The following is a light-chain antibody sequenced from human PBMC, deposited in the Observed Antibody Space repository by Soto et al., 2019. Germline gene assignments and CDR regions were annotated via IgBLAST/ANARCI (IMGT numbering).Light chain of an antibody. CDR2: GAS. Sequence: ELVLTQSPATLSLSPGERATLSCRASQSVSSYLAWYQQKPGQAPRLLIYGASNRATGIPARFSGSGSGTDFTLTISSLEPEDFAVYYCQQRSNWPITFGQGTRLEIK. J-gene: IGKJ5*01. CDR1: QSVSSY. CDR3: QQRSNWPIT. V-gene: IGKV3-11*01.